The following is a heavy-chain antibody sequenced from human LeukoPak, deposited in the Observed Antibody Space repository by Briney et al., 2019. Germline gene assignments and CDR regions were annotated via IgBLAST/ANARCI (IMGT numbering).Heavy chain of an antibody. CDR3: ARGLFPYYDFWSGYHTYYYYGMDA. D-gene: IGHD3-3*01. V-gene: IGHV4-59*01. Sequence: KPSETPSLTRTVSGGSISSYYWSWIRPPPGKGLEWIGYIYVSWSTNYNPSLKSRVTISVDTSKIQFSLKLSSVTAADTAVYYCARGLFPYYDFWSGYHTYYYYGMDAWGQGTTVTVSS. J-gene: IGHJ6*02. CDR2: IYVSWST. CDR1: GGSISSYY.